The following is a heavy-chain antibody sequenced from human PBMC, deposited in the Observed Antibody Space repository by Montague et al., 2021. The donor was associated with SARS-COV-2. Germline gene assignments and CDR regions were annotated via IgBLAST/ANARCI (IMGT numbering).Heavy chain of an antibody. CDR1: GFTFSNFF. J-gene: IGHJ4*02. Sequence: SLRLSCAASGFTFSNFFINWVRQAPGKGLEWVAVISFDGSNAWYADSVKGRFTISRDNSKNTVYLQMNSLRAEDTAVYYCARGGVWVGVDNSDYWGQGTLVTVSS. CDR3: ARGGVWVGVDNSDY. CDR2: ISFDGSNA. D-gene: IGHD3-10*01. V-gene: IGHV3-30*03.